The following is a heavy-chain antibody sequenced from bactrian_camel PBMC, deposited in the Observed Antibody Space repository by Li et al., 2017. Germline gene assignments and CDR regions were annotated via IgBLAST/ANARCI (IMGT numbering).Heavy chain of an antibody. CDR2: IDSDGAS. CDR1: GTGRIRF. CDR3: ASAPGYALDPLGPREYKF. J-gene: IGHJ4*01. Sequence: VQLVESGGGSVQTGGSLRLSCAASGTGRIRFMAWFRQGPSGGREGVAGIDSDGASIYLDSMKGRFIISRDNAKTILYLEMNSLKPEDTAMYYCASAPGYALDPLGPREYKFWGQGTQVTVS. D-gene: IGHD3*01. V-gene: IGHV3S26*01.